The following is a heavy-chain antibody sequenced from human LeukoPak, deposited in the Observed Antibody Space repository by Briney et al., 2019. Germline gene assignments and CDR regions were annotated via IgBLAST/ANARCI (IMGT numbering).Heavy chain of an antibody. CDR3: AKRGYCSRTDCYAAFDI. J-gene: IGHJ3*02. V-gene: IGHV3-23*01. CDR2: ISGSGHST. CDR1: GFTFRTSA. D-gene: IGHD2-2*01. Sequence: GGSLRLSCAASGFTFRTSAMSWVRQAPGKGLQWVSDISGSGHSTSNADSVKGRFSISRDNSKNTLYLQMNSLRAEDTAVYYCAKRGYCSRTDCYAAFDIWGQGTMVTVSS.